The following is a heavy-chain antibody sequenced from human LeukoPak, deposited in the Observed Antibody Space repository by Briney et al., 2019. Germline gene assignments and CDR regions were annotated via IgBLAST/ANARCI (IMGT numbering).Heavy chain of an antibody. J-gene: IGHJ4*02. CDR3: ARGEDNADEYLREDY. V-gene: IGHV3-21*01. CDR2: ISSSSNYI. D-gene: IGHD3-16*01. CDR1: GFTFSSYN. Sequence: GGSLRLSCAASGFTFSSYNMNWVRQAPGKGLEWVASISSSSNYIYYVDSVKGRFTISRDNAKNSLYLQMNRVGAEDTAVYYCARGEDNADEYLREDYWGQGILVTVSS.